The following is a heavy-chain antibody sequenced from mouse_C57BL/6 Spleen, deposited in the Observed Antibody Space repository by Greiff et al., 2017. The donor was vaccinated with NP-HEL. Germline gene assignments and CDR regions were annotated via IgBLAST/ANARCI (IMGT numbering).Heavy chain of an antibody. CDR1: GYTFTSYW. D-gene: IGHD2-2*01. V-gene: IGHV1-64*01. CDR3: ARCYYGYDGDFDY. J-gene: IGHJ2*01. CDR2: IHPNSGST. Sequence: VQLQQPGAELVKPGASVKLSCKASGYTFTSYWMHWVKQRPGQGLEWIGMIHPNSGSTNYNEKFKSKATLTVDKSSSTAYMQLSSLTSEDSAVYYCARCYYGYDGDFDYWGQGTTLTVSS.